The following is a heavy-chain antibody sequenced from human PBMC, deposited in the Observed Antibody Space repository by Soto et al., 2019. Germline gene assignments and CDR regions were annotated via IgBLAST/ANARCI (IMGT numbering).Heavy chain of an antibody. J-gene: IGHJ5*02. CDR1: GGSFSGYY. Sequence: QVQLQQWCAGLLKPSETLSLTCAVYGGSFSGYYWSWIRQPPGKGLEWIGEINHSGSTNYNPSLKSRVTISVDTSKNQFSLKLSSVTAADTAVYYCARVAYGDMGDWFDPWGQGTLVTVSS. D-gene: IGHD4-17*01. CDR2: INHSGST. CDR3: ARVAYGDMGDWFDP. V-gene: IGHV4-34*01.